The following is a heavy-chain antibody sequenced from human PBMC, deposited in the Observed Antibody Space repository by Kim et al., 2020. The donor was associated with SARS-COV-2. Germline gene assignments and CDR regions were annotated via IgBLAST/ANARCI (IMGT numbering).Heavy chain of an antibody. CDR2: INHSGST. Sequence: SETLSLTCAVYGGSFSGYYWSWIRQPPGKGLEWIGEINHSGSTNYNPSLKSRVTISVDTSKNQFSLKLSSVTAADTAVYYCARLDSGSYFQNPWGQGTLVTVSS. CDR1: GGSFSGYY. J-gene: IGHJ4*02. CDR3: ARLDSGSYFQNP. V-gene: IGHV4-34*01. D-gene: IGHD1-26*01.